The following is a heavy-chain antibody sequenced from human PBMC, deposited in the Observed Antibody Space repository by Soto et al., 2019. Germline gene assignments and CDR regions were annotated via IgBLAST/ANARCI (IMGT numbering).Heavy chain of an antibody. J-gene: IGHJ6*02. D-gene: IGHD3-10*01. CDR2: ITSTSSTK. Sequence: GGSLRLSCAASGFTFSSHTMNWVRQAPGKGLEWISYITSTSSTKNYADSVKGRFTISRDNANNSLYLQMNSLREEDTAVYQCARSITMVRGPYYYYAMDVWGQGTTVTVSS. V-gene: IGHV3-48*02. CDR1: GFTFSSHT. CDR3: ARSITMVRGPYYYYAMDV.